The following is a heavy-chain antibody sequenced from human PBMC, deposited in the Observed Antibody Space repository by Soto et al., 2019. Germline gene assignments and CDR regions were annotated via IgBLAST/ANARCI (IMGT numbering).Heavy chain of an antibody. J-gene: IGHJ6*02. Sequence: QVQLQESGPGLVKPSETLSLTCTVSGGSISSYYWSWIRQPPGKGLEWIGYIYYSGSTNYNPSLKSLVTISVDTSKNQFSLKLSSVTAADTAVYYCARDGGGSSSWYHYYYGMDVWGQGTTVTVSS. D-gene: IGHD6-13*01. CDR2: IYYSGST. CDR1: GGSISSYY. CDR3: ARDGGGSSSWYHYYYGMDV. V-gene: IGHV4-59*01.